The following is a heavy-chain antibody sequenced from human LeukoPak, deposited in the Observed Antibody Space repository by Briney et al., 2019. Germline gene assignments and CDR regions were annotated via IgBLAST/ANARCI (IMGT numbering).Heavy chain of an antibody. Sequence: PSETLSLTCTVSGGSISSYYWSWIRQPPGKGLEWIGYIYYSGSTNYNPSLKSRVTISVDTSKNQFSLKLSSVTAADTAVYYCARHKVEWQFDYWGQGTLVTVSS. V-gene: IGHV4-59*08. CDR3: ARHKVEWQFDY. J-gene: IGHJ4*02. D-gene: IGHD1-26*01. CDR2: IYYSGST. CDR1: GGSISSYY.